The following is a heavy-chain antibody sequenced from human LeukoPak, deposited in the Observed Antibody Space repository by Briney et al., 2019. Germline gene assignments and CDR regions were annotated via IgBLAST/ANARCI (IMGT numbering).Heavy chain of an antibody. CDR3: ARHSMRYNWFDP. CDR1: GGSINSRNHY. CDR2: IYSSGAT. Sequence: SETLSLTCTVSGGSINSRNHYWGWIRQPAGKGLEWIASIYSSGATYYNPSLKSRVIISVDTSKNQISLKLSSVTASDTAVYYCARHSMRYNWFDPWGQGTLVTVSS. V-gene: IGHV4-39*01. D-gene: IGHD2/OR15-2a*01. J-gene: IGHJ5*02.